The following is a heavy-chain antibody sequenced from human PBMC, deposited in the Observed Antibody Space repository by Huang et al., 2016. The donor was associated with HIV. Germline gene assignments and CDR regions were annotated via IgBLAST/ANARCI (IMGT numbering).Heavy chain of an antibody. Sequence: EVHLVQSGAEVKEPGESLKISCQASGYNFGSYWFGWVRQMPGKGLEWMGVIYPVDSYTRYDPVFEGQVTISADQSINTAYLQWSSLKASDTAIYFCARQGLWLPPTDPFDYWGQGTPVTVSA. CDR3: ARQGLWLPPTDPFDY. D-gene: IGHD3-10*01. CDR1: GYNFGSYW. J-gene: IGHJ4*02. CDR2: IYPVDSYT. V-gene: IGHV5-51*01.